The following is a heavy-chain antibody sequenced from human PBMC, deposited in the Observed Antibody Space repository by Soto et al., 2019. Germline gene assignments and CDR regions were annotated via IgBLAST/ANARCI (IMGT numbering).Heavy chain of an antibody. CDR2: MYNTGST. J-gene: IGHJ6*02. CDR3: ARDLWGYCGTDCYPLDV. D-gene: IGHD2-21*02. Sequence: SETLSLTCTVSGGSISGYYWSWIRQPPGKGLEWIGYMYNTGSTVYNPSFKSRVTISVDTSKNQFSLTLNSVTAADTAVYYCARDLWGYCGTDCYPLDVWGQGTTVTVS. V-gene: IGHV4-59*01. CDR1: GGSISGYY.